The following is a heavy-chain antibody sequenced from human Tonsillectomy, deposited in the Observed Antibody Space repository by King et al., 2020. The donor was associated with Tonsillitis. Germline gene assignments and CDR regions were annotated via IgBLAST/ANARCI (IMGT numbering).Heavy chain of an antibody. CDR3: ARGMTLFDY. J-gene: IGHJ4*02. CDR1: GGSISSYY. Sequence: QLQESGPGLVKPSETLSLTCTVSGGSISSYYWSWIRQPPGKGLEWVGYIYYSGSTNYNPSLKGRVTVSLHTSKNQFSLQLSSVTAADTAGYYCARGMTLFDYWGQGTLVTVSS. V-gene: IGHV4-59*01. CDR2: IYYSGST. D-gene: IGHD3-10*01.